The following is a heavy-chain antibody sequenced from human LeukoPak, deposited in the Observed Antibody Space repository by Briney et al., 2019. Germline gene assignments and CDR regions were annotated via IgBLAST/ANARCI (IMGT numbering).Heavy chain of an antibody. CDR1: GYTFTSYG. V-gene: IGHV1-18*01. Sequence: GASVKVSCKASGYTFTSYGISWVRQAPGQGLEWMGWISAYNGNTNYAQKLQGSVTMTTDTSTSTAYMELRSLRSDDTAVYYCARDPRRYFDSGSEGNFDYWGQGTLVTVSS. D-gene: IGHD3-9*01. J-gene: IGHJ4*02. CDR2: ISAYNGNT. CDR3: ARDPRRYFDSGSEGNFDY.